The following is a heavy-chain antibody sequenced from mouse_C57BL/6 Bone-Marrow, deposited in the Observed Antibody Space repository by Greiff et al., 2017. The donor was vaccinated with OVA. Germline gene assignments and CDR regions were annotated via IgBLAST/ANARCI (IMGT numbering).Heavy chain of an antibody. V-gene: IGHV5-6*01. CDR1: GFTFSSYG. J-gene: IGHJ4*01. D-gene: IGHD1-1*01. Sequence: DVHLVESGGDLVKPGGSLKLSCAASGFTFSSYGMSWVRQTPDKRLEWVATISSGGSYTYYPDSVKGRFTISRDNAKNTLYLQMSSLKSEDTAMYYCARHLYYYGSSYDYAMDYWGQGTSVTVSS. CDR2: ISSGGSYT. CDR3: ARHLYYYGSSYDYAMDY.